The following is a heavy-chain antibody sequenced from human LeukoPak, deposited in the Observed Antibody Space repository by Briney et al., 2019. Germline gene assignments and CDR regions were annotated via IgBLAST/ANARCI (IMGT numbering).Heavy chain of an antibody. CDR3: ARETSQKGAHYMDV. V-gene: IGHV4-34*01. CDR1: GGSFSGYY. CDR2: IKHSGST. Sequence: PSETLSLTCAVYGGSFSGYYWSWIRQPPGKGLEGIGEIKHSGSTNYNPSLKRRVTISVDTSKNQFSLKLSSVTAADTAVYYCARETSQKGAHYMDVWGKGTTVTISS. J-gene: IGHJ6*03. D-gene: IGHD3-16*01.